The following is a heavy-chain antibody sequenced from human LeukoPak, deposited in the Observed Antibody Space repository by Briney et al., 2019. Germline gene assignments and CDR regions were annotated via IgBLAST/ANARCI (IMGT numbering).Heavy chain of an antibody. CDR2: INPNNGCT. Sequence: SVTVSFKASGYTFTGYYMHWVRQAPGQGLEWMGWINPNNGCTNYPQKFQGRVTMTRDTSISTAYMELSRLRSDDTAVYYCARDSSVSYLDYWGQGTLVTASS. CDR1: GYTFTGYY. J-gene: IGHJ4*02. V-gene: IGHV1-2*02. CDR3: ARDSSVSYLDY. D-gene: IGHD1-26*01.